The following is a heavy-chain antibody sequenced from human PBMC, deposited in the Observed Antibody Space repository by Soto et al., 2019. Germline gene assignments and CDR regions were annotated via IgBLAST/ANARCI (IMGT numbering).Heavy chain of an antibody. V-gene: IGHV4-34*01. CDR2: INHSGST. D-gene: IGHD3-16*02. J-gene: IGHJ5*02. Sequence: QVQLQQWGAGLLKPSETLSLTCAVYGGSFSGYYWSWIRQPPGKGLEWIGEINHSGSTNYNPSLKRRLTISVATSMNQFYLKLSSVTAADTAVYYCAGGAFYDYIGGSYRGGGRGWFDPWGQGTLVTVSS. CDR1: GGSFSGYY. CDR3: AGGAFYDYIGGSYRGGGRGWFDP.